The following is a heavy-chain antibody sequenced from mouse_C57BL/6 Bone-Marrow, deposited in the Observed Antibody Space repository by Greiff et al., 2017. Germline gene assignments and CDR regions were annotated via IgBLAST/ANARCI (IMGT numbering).Heavy chain of an antibody. J-gene: IGHJ3*01. CDR1: GYTFTSYT. V-gene: IGHV1-4*01. Sequence: QVQLQQSGAELARPGASVKLSCKASGYTFTSYTMHWVKPRPGQGLEWIGYINPSSGYTKYNQKFKDKATLTADKSSSTAYMQLSSLTSEDSAVYYCARTRFAYWGQGTLVTVSA. CDR2: INPSSGYT. CDR3: ARTRFAY.